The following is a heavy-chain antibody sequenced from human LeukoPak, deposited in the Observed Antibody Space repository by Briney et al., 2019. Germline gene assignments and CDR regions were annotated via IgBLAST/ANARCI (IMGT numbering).Heavy chain of an antibody. CDR2: IYSGGST. CDR3: ARGGYSYGYLFGFDY. Sequence: GGSLRLSCAASGFTVSSNYMSWVRQAPGKGLEWVSVIYSGGSTYYADSVKGRFTISRDNSKNTLYLQMNSLRAEDTAVYYCARGGYSYGYLFGFDYWGQGTLVTVSS. J-gene: IGHJ4*02. V-gene: IGHV3-66*01. CDR1: GFTVSSNY. D-gene: IGHD5-18*01.